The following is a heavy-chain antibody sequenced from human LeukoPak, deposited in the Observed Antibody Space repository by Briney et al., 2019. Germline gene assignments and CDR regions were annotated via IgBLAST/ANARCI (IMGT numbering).Heavy chain of an antibody. D-gene: IGHD3-3*01. V-gene: IGHV4-34*01. J-gene: IGHJ4*02. CDR2: INHSGST. Sequence: SETVSLTCAVYGGSFSGYYWSWIRQPPGKGLEWIGEINHSGSTNYNPSLKSRVTISVDTSKNQFSLKLSSVTAADTAVYYCARCHKRSLEWLPIQSQYYFDCWGQGTLVTVSS. CDR3: ARCHKRSLEWLPIQSQYYFDC. CDR1: GGSFSGYY.